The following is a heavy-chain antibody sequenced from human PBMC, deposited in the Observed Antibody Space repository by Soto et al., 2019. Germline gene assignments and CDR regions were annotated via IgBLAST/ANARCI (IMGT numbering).Heavy chain of an antibody. CDR2: INHSGST. CDR3: ASFRYYDVWSGYYTGADWFDP. D-gene: IGHD3-3*01. J-gene: IGHJ5*02. V-gene: IGHV4-34*01. CDR1: GGSFSGYY. Sequence: SETLSLTCAVYGGSFSGYYWSWIRQPPGKGLEWIGEINHSGSTNYNPSLKSRVTISVDTSKNQFSLKLSSVTAADTAVYYCASFRYYDVWSGYYTGADWFDPWGQGTLVTVSS.